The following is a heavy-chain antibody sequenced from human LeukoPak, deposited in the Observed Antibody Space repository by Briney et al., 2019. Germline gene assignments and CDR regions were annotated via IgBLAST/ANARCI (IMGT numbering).Heavy chain of an antibody. Sequence: GGSLRLSCAASGFTFSDYYMNWIRQAPGKGLEWVSYISSSGNNIYYADSVKGRFTISRDNAKNSLYLQMNSLRAEDTAVYYCAGGVVRGVGYYYYGMGVWGQGTTVAVSS. CDR2: ISSSGNNI. CDR3: AGGVVRGVGYYYYGMGV. V-gene: IGHV3-11*01. CDR1: GFTFSDYY. J-gene: IGHJ6*02. D-gene: IGHD3-10*01.